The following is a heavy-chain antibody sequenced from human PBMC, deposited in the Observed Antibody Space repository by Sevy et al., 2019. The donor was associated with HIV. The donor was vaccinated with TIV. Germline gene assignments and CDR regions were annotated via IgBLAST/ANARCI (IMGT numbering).Heavy chain of an antibody. J-gene: IGHJ5*02. Sequence: SKTLSLTCAVYGGSFSGYYWNWIRQSPGKGLEWIGEINHSGSTHYNPSLKSRVTISVDTSKNQFPLRLNSVTAADTAVYYCARAPPVVVVPGAPSWFDPWGQGTLVTVSS. CDR2: INHSGST. CDR1: GGSFSGYY. V-gene: IGHV4-34*01. CDR3: ARAPPVVVVPGAPSWFDP. D-gene: IGHD2-2*01.